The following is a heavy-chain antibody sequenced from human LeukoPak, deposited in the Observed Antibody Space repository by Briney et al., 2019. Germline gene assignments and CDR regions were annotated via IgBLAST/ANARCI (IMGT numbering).Heavy chain of an antibody. Sequence: ASVKVSCKASGYTFTTYGLSWVRQAPGQGLEWMGWISTYNGNTNYAQKFQGRVTMTTDISTSTAYMELRSLRSDDTAVFYCARRGDYFDYWGRGTLVTVSS. CDR3: ARRGDYFDY. CDR2: ISTYNGNT. J-gene: IGHJ4*02. CDR1: GYTFTTYG. V-gene: IGHV1-18*01.